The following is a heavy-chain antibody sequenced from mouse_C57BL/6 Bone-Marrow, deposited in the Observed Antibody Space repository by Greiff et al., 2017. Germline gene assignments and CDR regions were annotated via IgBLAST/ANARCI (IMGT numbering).Heavy chain of an antibody. J-gene: IGHJ3*01. V-gene: IGHV1-69*01. CDR3: ANLLAY. CDR1: GYTFTSYW. CDR2: IDPSDSYT. Sequence: QVQLQQPGAELVMPGASVKLSCKASGYTFTSYWMPWVKQRPGQGLEWIGEIDPSDSYTSYNQKFKGKSTLTVDKSSSTAYMQLSSLTSEDSAVYYCANLLAYWGQGTLVTVSA.